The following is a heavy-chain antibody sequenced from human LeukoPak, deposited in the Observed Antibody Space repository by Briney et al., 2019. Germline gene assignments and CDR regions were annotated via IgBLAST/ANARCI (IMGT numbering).Heavy chain of an antibody. J-gene: IGHJ5*02. D-gene: IGHD5-12*01. CDR1: GYTFTSYG. CDR3: ARGSVRGYGPPFGFDP. V-gene: IGHV1-18*01. Sequence: GASVKVSCKASGYTFTSYGISWVRQAPGQGLEWMGWISAYNGNTNYAQKLQGRVTMTTDTSTSTAYMELRSLRSDDTAVYYCARGSVRGYGPPFGFDPWGQGTLVTVSS. CDR2: ISAYNGNT.